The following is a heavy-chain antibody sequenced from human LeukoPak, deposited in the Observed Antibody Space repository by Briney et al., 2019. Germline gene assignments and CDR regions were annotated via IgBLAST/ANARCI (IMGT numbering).Heavy chain of an antibody. CDR1: GFTFSSYG. Sequence: GGSLRLSCAASGFTFSSYGMHWVRQAPGKGLEWVAVISYDGSNKYYADSVKGRFTISRDNSKNTLYLQMNSLRAEDTAVYYCANSPRGWDYGDYMYYFDYWGQGTLVTVSS. V-gene: IGHV3-30*18. J-gene: IGHJ4*02. D-gene: IGHD4-17*01. CDR3: ANSPRGWDYGDYMYYFDY. CDR2: ISYDGSNK.